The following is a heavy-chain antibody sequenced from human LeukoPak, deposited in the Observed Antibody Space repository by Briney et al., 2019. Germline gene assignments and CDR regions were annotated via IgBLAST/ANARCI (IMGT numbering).Heavy chain of an antibody. D-gene: IGHD4-23*01. CDR2: ISAYNGNT. CDR1: DYTFTTYG. V-gene: IGHV1-18*01. J-gene: IGHJ4*02. Sequence: ASVKVSCKASDYTFTTYGISWVRQAPGQGGEGMGWISAYNGNTNYAQNLQGRVTMTTDTSTSTAYMELRSLNSDDTAVYYCARALVVTSPFDYWGQGTLVTVSS. CDR3: ARALVVTSPFDY.